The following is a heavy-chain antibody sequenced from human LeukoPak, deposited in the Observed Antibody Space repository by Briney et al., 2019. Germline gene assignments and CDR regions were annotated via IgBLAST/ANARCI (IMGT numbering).Heavy chain of an antibody. Sequence: PSETLSLTCTVSGGSISSYYWSWIRQPPGKGLEWIGYIYYSGSTNYNPSLKSRVTISVDTSKNQFSLKLSSVTAADTAVYYCARESLGYPGYYYGMDVWGQGTTVTVSS. CDR3: ARESLGYPGYYYGMDV. V-gene: IGHV4-59*01. CDR1: GGSISSYY. CDR2: IYYSGST. D-gene: IGHD1-1*01. J-gene: IGHJ6*02.